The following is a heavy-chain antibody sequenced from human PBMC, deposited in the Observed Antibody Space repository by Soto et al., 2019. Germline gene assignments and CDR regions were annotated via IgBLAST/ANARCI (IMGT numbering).Heavy chain of an antibody. Sequence: QVQLQESGPGLVKPSQTLSLTCTVSGGSISSGGYYWSWIRQHPGKGLEWIGYIYYSGSTYYNPPLNSRVTRSVDTPKYLFSLKLSSVTAGNTAVYYSARGRRRAAAGKDYYYHYYMDVWGKGTTVTASS. CDR2: IYYSGST. D-gene: IGHD6-13*01. V-gene: IGHV4-31*03. CDR3: ARGRRRAAAGKDYYYHYYMDV. CDR1: GGSISSGGYY. J-gene: IGHJ6*03.